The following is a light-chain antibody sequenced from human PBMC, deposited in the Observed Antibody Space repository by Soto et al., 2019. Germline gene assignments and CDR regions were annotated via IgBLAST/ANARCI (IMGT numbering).Light chain of an antibody. J-gene: IGKJ5*01. CDR1: QSLLDSNGHHY. CDR3: MQSRHLPNT. V-gene: IGKV2-28*01. CDR2: EAP. Sequence: TLSEHSLPVTPGEPASISCRSSQSLLDSNGHHYLDWYVQKPGQSPLLLILEAPDRASGVPDRFSGSGSGTDITLRSGRVEAEDEGIYYFMQSRHLPNTFCQGARLDI.